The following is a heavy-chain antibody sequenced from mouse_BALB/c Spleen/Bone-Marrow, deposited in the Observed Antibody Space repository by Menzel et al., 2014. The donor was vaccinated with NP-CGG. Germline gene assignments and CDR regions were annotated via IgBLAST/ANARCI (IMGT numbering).Heavy chain of an antibody. Sequence: EVQVVESGPGLVKPSQSLSLTCSVTGYSITSGYYWNWIRQFPGNKLEWMGYISYDGSNNYNPSLKNRISITRDTYKNQFFLKLNSVTTEDTATYYCARDNLDYWGQGTTLTVSS. CDR2: ISYDGSN. V-gene: IGHV3-6*02. CDR3: ARDNLDY. J-gene: IGHJ2*01. CDR1: GYSITSGYY.